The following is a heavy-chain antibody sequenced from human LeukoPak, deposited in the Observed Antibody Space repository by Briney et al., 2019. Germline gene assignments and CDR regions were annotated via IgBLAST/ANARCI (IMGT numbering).Heavy chain of an antibody. CDR2: IYYSGFT. Sequence: SETLSLTCTVSGGSISSSNYYWGWIRQPPGKGLEWIASIYYSGFTNYNPSLKSRVTISLDTSENQLSLKLTSVTAADTAVYYCARRHMTISRFDPWGQGTQVTVSS. CDR3: ARRHMTISRFDP. V-gene: IGHV4-39*07. D-gene: IGHD3-3*01. J-gene: IGHJ5*02. CDR1: GGSISSSNYY.